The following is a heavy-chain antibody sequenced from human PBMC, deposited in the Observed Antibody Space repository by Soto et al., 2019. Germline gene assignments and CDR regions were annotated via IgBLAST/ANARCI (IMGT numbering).Heavy chain of an antibody. J-gene: IGHJ3*02. D-gene: IGHD2-8*01. CDR3: AKALIVLMVYAPPGLVPAFDI. V-gene: IGHV3-23*01. CDR1: GFTFSSYA. Sequence: GGSLRLSCAASGFTFSSYAMSWVRQAPGKGLEWVSAISGSGGSTYYADSVKGRFTISRDNSKNTLYLQMNSLRAEDTAVYYCAKALIVLMVYAPPGLVPAFDIWGQGTMVTVSS. CDR2: ISGSGGST.